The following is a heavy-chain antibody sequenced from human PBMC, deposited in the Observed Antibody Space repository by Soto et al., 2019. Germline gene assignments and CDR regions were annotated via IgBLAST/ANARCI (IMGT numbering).Heavy chain of an antibody. CDR1: GGSISSYY. Sequence: QVQLQESGPGLVKPSETLSLTCTVSGGSISSYYWSWIRQPPGKGLEWIGYSYYSGSTNYNPSLKSRVTISVDTSKNQFSLKLSSVTAADTAVYYCARALAVRGVTGAYYGMDVWGQGTTVTVSS. J-gene: IGHJ6*02. CDR3: ARALAVRGVTGAYYGMDV. V-gene: IGHV4-59*01. CDR2: SYYSGST. D-gene: IGHD3-10*01.